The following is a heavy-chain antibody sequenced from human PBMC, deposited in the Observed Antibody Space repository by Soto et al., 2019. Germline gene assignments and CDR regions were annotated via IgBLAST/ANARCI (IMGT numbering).Heavy chain of an antibody. V-gene: IGHV3-21*02. CDR3: VRDFGWYFRSWYMDV. CDR1: GFDFSSYS. J-gene: IGHJ6*03. CDR2: INEDSSYI. D-gene: IGHD3-3*01. Sequence: EVQLVESGGGLVKPGGSLRLSCAASGFDFSSYSMNWVRQAPGKGLEWVSSINEDSSYIYYAHSLRGRFTISRDNAKESLYRKMNSLRAEYTAVFYCVRDFGWYFRSWYMDVWGDGATVTVSS.